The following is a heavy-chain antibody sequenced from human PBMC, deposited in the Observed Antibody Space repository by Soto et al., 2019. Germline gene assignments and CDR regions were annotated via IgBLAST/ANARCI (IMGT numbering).Heavy chain of an antibody. V-gene: IGHV4-31*03. CDR3: ARVVGHLGYYYGSGSNNVHNWFDP. CDR1: GGSISSGGYY. D-gene: IGHD3-10*01. J-gene: IGHJ5*02. Sequence: QVQLQESGPGLVKPSQTLSLTCTVSGGSISSGGYYWSWIRQHPGKGLEWIGYIYYSGSTYYNPSLKSRVTISVDTAKNQFSLKLSSVTAADTAVYYCARVVGHLGYYYGSGSNNVHNWFDPWGQGTLVTVSS. CDR2: IYYSGST.